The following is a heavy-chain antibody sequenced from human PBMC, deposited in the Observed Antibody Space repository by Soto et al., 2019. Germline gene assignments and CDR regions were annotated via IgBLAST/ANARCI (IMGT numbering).Heavy chain of an antibody. V-gene: IGHV3-23*01. CDR3: ASVNWGSGSYYNSFYYYYGMDV. D-gene: IGHD3-10*01. CDR2: ISGSGGST. CDR1: GFTFSSYA. Sequence: PGGSLRLSCAASGFTFSSYAMSWVRQAPGKGLEWVSAISGSGGSTYYADSVKGRFTISRDNSKNTLYLQMNSLRAEDTAVYYCASVNWGSGSYYNSFYYYYGMDVWGQGTTVTVS. J-gene: IGHJ6*02.